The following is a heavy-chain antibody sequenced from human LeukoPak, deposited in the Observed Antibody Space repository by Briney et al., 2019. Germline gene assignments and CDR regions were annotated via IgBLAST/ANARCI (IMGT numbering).Heavy chain of an antibody. CDR3: ARARPVTYYYDSSGDDAFDI. J-gene: IGHJ3*02. CDR2: ISYDGSNK. V-gene: IGHV3-30-3*01. D-gene: IGHD3-22*01. Sequence: GGSLRLSCAASGFTFSSYAMHWVRQAPGKGLEWVAVISYDGSNKYYADSVKGRFTISRDNSKNTLYLQMNSLRAEDTAVYYCARARPVTYYYDSSGDDAFDIWGQGTMVTVSS. CDR1: GFTFSSYA.